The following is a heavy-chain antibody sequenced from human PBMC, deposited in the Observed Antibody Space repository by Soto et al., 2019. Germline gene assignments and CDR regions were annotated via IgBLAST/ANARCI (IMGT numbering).Heavy chain of an antibody. Sequence: QVQLVQSGAEVTKPGSSVKVSCKASGGTFSSYAISWVRQAPGQGLEWMGGIIPIFATANYAQKFQGRVTITADKSTSTAYMELSSLRSEDTAVYYCARTIFGVTMPYYFDYWGQGTLVTVSS. CDR3: ARTIFGVTMPYYFDY. CDR2: IIPIFATA. D-gene: IGHD3-3*01. V-gene: IGHV1-69*06. CDR1: GGTFSSYA. J-gene: IGHJ4*02.